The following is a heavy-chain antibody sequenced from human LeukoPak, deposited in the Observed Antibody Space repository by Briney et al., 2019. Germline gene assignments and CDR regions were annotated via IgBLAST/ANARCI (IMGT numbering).Heavy chain of an antibody. CDR3: ARVTMSPDDAFDI. Sequence: PGGSLRLSCAASGFTVSSNYMSWVRQAPGKGLEWVSVIYSGGSTYYADSVKGRFTISRDNSKNTLYLQMNSLRAEDTAVYYCARVTMSPDDAFDIWGQGTMVTVSS. D-gene: IGHD3-10*02. CDR2: IYSGGST. V-gene: IGHV3-66*01. CDR1: GFTVSSNY. J-gene: IGHJ3*02.